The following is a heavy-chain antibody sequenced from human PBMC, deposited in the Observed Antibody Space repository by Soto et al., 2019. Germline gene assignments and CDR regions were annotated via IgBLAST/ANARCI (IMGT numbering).Heavy chain of an antibody. Sequence: ASVKVSCKASGYTFTSYYMHWVRQAPGQGLEWMGIINPSGGNTRYAQKFQGRVTMTRDTSTSTVYMELSSLRSEDTAVYYCARGLIYDSSGYEFDYLGQGTLVTGSS. D-gene: IGHD3-22*01. V-gene: IGHV1-46*01. CDR2: INPSGGNT. J-gene: IGHJ4*02. CDR3: ARGLIYDSSGYEFDY. CDR1: GYTFTSYY.